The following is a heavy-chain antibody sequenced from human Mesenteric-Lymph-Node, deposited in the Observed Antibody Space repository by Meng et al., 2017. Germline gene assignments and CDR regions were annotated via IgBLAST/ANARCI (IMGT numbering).Heavy chain of an antibody. D-gene: IGHD1-26*01. Sequence: GGSLRPSCAGLGFTFSNFAMSWFRHVPGKGLEWVSTLGAAYDTSYADSVKGRFTLSRDNSDNTLYLQMNSLRTEDTATYYCAKDRVVESTGDAFDIWGQGTVVTVSS. V-gene: IGHV3-23*01. CDR2: LGAAYDT. J-gene: IGHJ3*02. CDR1: GFTFSNFA. CDR3: AKDRVVESTGDAFDI.